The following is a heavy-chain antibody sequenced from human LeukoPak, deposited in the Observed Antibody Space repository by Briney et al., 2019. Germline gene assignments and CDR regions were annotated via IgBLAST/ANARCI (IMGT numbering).Heavy chain of an antibody. V-gene: IGHV3-48*01. J-gene: IGHJ3*02. Sequence: PGGSLRLSCAASRFTFSTYSMKWVREARGRGGEWVSYIIITTTNIHYKDSLQRRFTIPRDNAKHSLYLHMTSLRAEDTAVYYCVRNDGDDAFDIWGQGTRVTVPS. CDR2: IIITTTNI. D-gene: IGHD4-17*01. CDR3: VRNDGDDAFDI. CDR1: RFTFSTYS.